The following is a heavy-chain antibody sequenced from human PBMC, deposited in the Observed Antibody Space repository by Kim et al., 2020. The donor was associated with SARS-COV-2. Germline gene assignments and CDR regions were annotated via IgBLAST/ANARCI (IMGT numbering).Heavy chain of an antibody. CDR3: ARALRPLGGWFGP. J-gene: IGHJ5*02. D-gene: IGHD3-16*01. V-gene: IGHV4-39*01. Sequence: YYRPSIKSLVTIALDTSKNQFSLNLISVTATDTAVYYCARALRPLGGWFGPWGQGTLVTVSS.